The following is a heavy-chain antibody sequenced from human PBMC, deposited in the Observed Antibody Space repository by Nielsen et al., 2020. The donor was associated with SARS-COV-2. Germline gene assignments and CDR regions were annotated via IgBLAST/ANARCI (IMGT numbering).Heavy chain of an antibody. CDR2: INPNSGGT. V-gene: IGHV1-2*06. CDR1: GYTFTGYY. D-gene: IGHD2-8*01. J-gene: IGHJ6*02. CDR3: ARVEPEGVYRYYYGMDV. Sequence: ASVKVSCKASGYTFTGYYMHWVRQAPGQGLEWMGRINPNSGGTNYAQKFQGRVTMTRDTSISTAYMELSRLRSDDTAVYYCARVEPEGVYRYYYGMDVWGQGTTVTVSS.